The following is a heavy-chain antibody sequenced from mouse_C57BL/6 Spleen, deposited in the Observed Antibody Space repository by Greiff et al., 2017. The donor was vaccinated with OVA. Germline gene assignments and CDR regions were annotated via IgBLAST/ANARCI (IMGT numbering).Heavy chain of an antibody. D-gene: IGHD4-1*02. V-gene: IGHV1-69*01. CDR3: ALNWDEDYFDY. CDR1: GYTFTSYW. CDR2: IDPSDSYT. J-gene: IGHJ2*01. Sequence: QVQLQQPGAELVMPGASVKLYCKASGYTFTSYWMHWVKQRPGQGLEWIGEIDPSDSYTNYNQKFKGKSTLTVDKSSSTAYMQLSSLTSEDSAVYYCALNWDEDYFDYWGQGTTLTVSS.